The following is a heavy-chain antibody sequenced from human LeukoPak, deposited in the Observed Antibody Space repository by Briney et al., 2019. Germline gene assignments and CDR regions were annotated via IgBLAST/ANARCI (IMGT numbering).Heavy chain of an antibody. Sequence: SQTLSLTCTVSGGSISSGTYYWGWIRQPPGKGLEWIGSIYYSGSTYYNPSLKSRVTISVDTSKNQFSLKLSSVTAADTAVYYCARVYGSGSYFALYYYYYMDVWGKGTTVTVSS. CDR2: IYYSGST. V-gene: IGHV4-39*07. D-gene: IGHD3-10*01. CDR1: GGSISSGTYY. CDR3: ARVYGSGSYFALYYYYYMDV. J-gene: IGHJ6*03.